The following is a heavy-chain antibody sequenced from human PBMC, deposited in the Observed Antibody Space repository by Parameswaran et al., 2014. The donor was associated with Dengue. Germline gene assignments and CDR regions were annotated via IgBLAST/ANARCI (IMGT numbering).Heavy chain of an antibody. CDR2: IYYSGST. CDR3: ARERAKEDFGVVVNWFDP. D-gene: IGHD3-3*01. V-gene: IGHV4-31*02. J-gene: IGHJ5*02. Sequence: RWIRQPPGKGLEWIGYIYYSGSTYYNPSLKSRVTISVDTSKNQFSLKLSSVTAADTAVYYCARERAKEDFGVVVNWFDPWGQGTLVTVSS.